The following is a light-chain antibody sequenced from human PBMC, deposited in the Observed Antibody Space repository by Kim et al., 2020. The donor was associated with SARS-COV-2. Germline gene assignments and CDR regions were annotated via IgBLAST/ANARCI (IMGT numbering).Light chain of an antibody. CDR3: QSYDNSLSVWV. Sequence: QRVTISCTGTSSNVAARYDIHGYQHLPGTAPNLLIYGYNNRPSRVPAPFCGSKSGTSASLAITGLEAEDEDDYYCQSYDNSLSVWVFGGGTQLTVL. CDR2: GYN. V-gene: IGLV1-40*01. CDR1: SSNVAARYD. J-gene: IGLJ3*02.